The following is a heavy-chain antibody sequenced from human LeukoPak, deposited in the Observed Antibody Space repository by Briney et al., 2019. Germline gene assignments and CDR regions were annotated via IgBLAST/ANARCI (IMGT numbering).Heavy chain of an antibody. CDR2: ISAYNGNT. D-gene: IGHD4-23*01. V-gene: IGHV1-18*01. CDR3: ARDRTSTVATPSDAFDI. J-gene: IGHJ3*02. CDR1: GYSFISYG. Sequence: ASVKVSCKASGYSFISYGITWVRQAPGQGLEWMGWISAYNGNTNYAQKLQGRVTMTTDTSTSTAYMELKSLRSDDTAVYYCARDRTSTVATPSDAFDIWGQGAMVTVSS.